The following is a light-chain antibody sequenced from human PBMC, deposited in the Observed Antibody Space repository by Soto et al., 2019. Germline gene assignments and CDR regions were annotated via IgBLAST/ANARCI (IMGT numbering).Light chain of an antibody. V-gene: IGKV3-15*01. CDR1: QSVSSN. Sequence: EIVMTQSPATLSVSPGERATLSFRASQSVSSNLAWYQQKPGQAPRLLIYGASTRATGIPARFSGRGSGADFTLTISSLEPEDFAVYYCQQRSDSITFGQGTRLEIK. J-gene: IGKJ5*01. CDR2: GAS. CDR3: QQRSDSIT.